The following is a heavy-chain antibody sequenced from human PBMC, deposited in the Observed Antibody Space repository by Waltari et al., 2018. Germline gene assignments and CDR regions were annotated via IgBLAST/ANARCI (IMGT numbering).Heavy chain of an antibody. V-gene: IGHV3-9*01. CDR3: AKGGGIRDAFDI. CDR1: GFTFANYA. Sequence: EMQLVESGGGLVQPDRSLRLSCAASGFTFANYAMHWVRQAPGKGLDWVSGITWNSANIGYADSVQGRFTISRDNAKYSLYLQLNSLRAEDTALYYCAKGGGIRDAFDIWGQGTMVTVSS. CDR2: ITWNSANI. J-gene: IGHJ3*02. D-gene: IGHD1-26*01.